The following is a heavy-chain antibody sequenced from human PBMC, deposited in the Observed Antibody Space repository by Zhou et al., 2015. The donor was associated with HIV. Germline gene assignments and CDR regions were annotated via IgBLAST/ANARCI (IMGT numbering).Heavy chain of an antibody. CDR3: ARVGIAVAGIGVAGMDV. Sequence: QVQLVQSGAEVKKPGASVKVSCKASGYTFTGYYMHWVRQAPGQGLEWMGWINPNSGGTNYAQKFQGRVTMTRDTSISTAYMELSRLRSDDTAVYYCARVGIAVAGIGVAGMDVWGQGTTVTVSS. CDR2: INPNSGGT. CDR1: GYTFTGYY. V-gene: IGHV1-2*02. D-gene: IGHD6-19*01. J-gene: IGHJ6*02.